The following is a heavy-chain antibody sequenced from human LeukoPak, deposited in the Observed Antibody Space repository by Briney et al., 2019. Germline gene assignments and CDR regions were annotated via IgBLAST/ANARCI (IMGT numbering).Heavy chain of an antibody. J-gene: IGHJ4*02. CDR1: GFTFSSYW. V-gene: IGHV3-7*01. D-gene: IGHD3-22*01. CDR2: ISQDGSEK. CDR3: ARDNKDSSGYYSSDY. Sequence: GGSLRLSCAASGFTFSSYWMSWVRQAPGKGLEWVATISQDGSEKYYVDSVKGRFIISRDNAKNSLYLQMNSLRAEDTAVYYCARDNKDSSGYYSSDYRGQGTLVTVSS.